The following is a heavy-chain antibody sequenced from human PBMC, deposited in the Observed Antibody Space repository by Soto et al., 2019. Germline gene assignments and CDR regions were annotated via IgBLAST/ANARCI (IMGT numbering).Heavy chain of an antibody. D-gene: IGHD4-4*01. CDR2: INHSGST. CDR1: GGSFSGYY. CDR3: ARKGVYSKRTAGYNWCDP. J-gene: IGHJ5*02. Sequence: QVQLQQWGAGLLKPSETLSLTCAVYGGSFSGYYWSWIRQPPGKGLEWIGEINHSGSTNYNPSLKSRVTISVDTYKNQSSLRLSSVTAADTAVYYCARKGVYSKRTAGYNWCDPWGQGTLVTVSS. V-gene: IGHV4-34*01.